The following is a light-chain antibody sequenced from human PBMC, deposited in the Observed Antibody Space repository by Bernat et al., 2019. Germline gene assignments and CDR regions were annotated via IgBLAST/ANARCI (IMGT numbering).Light chain of an antibody. CDR2: SNN. CDR3: AAWDDSLTGRV. J-gene: IGLJ3*02. Sequence: QSVVTQPPSASGTPGQRVTISCSGSSSNIGSNYVYWYQQVPGTAPKLLIYSNNQRPSGVPVRFSGSKSGTSASLAISGLRSEDEADYYCAAWDDSLTGRVFGGGTKLNVL. CDR1: SSNIGSNY. V-gene: IGLV1-47*02.